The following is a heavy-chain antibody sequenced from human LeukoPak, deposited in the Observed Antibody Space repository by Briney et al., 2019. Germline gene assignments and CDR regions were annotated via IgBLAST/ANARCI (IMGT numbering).Heavy chain of an antibody. CDR2: IWSDGSNK. D-gene: IGHD2/OR15-2a*01. CDR1: GFTFSRYG. Sequence: HPGGSLRLSCATSGFTFSRYGIHWVRQAPGKGLEWVAIIWSDGSNKYYAGSVKGRFTISRDNSENTVHLQMNSLRVEDTAVYYCGRDLSFRYCDYLGQGPLVTVSS. V-gene: IGHV3-33*01. J-gene: IGHJ4*02. CDR3: GRDLSFRYCDY.